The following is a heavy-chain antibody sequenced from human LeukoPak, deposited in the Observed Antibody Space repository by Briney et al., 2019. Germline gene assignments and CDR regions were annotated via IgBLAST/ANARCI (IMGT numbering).Heavy chain of an antibody. V-gene: IGHV1-18*01. D-gene: IGHD6-13*01. CDR2: VSAYNGDT. CDR1: GSTFTNYA. Sequence: GASVKVSCTASGSTFTNYAISWVRQAPGQGLEWMGWVSAYNGDTRYAQNLQGRLTMTTGTSTSTAYMELRSLRSDDTAMYHCARFSLGAAAAGFDPWGQGTLVTVSS. CDR3: ARFSLGAAAAGFDP. J-gene: IGHJ5*02.